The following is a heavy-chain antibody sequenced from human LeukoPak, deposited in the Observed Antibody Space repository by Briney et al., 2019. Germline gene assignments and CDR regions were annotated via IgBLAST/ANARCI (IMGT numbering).Heavy chain of an antibody. J-gene: IGHJ4*02. V-gene: IGHV4-34*01. CDR1: GGSFSGYY. CDR2: INHSGST. Sequence: TSETLSLTCAVYGGSFSGYYWSWIRQPPGKGLEWIGEINHSGSTNYNPSLKSRVTISVDTSKNQFSLKLSSVTAADTAEYYCARAKAVRITIFGVVKYYFDYWGQGTLVTVSS. D-gene: IGHD3-3*01. CDR3: ARAKAVRITIFGVVKYYFDY.